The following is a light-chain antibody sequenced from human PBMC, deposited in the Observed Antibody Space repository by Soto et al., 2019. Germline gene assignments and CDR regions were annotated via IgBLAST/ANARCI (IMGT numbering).Light chain of an antibody. J-gene: IGLJ2*01. V-gene: IGLV2-11*01. CDR3: CSYAGSYVV. Sequence: QSALTQPRSVSGSPGQSVTISCTGTSSDVGGYNYVSWYQHHPGKAPKLMIYDVSKRPSGVPDRFSGSKSGKTASLTISGLQAEDEADYYCCSYAGSYVVFGGGTKLTVL. CDR1: SSDVGGYNY. CDR2: DVS.